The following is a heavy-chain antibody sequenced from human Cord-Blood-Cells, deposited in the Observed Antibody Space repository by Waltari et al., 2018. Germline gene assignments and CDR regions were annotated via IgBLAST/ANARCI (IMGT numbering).Heavy chain of an antibody. CDR2: TCPGNSDT. Sequence: EVQLVQSGAEVKKPVESLKISCKGSGYSFTSYWIGWVRQMPGKGLEWVGITCPGNSDTRYSPSFQVQVTISADKSISTAYLQWRSLKASDTAMYYCARLPMRAARDAFDIWGQGTMVTVSS. CDR3: ARLPMRAARDAFDI. CDR1: GYSFTSYW. D-gene: IGHD6-6*01. V-gene: IGHV5-51*03. J-gene: IGHJ3*02.